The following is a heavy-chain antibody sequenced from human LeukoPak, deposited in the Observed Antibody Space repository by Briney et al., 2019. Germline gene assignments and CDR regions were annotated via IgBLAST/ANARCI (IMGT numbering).Heavy chain of an antibody. CDR2: INPNNGGT. V-gene: IGHV1-2*02. CDR1: GYTFTGNY. Sequence: ASVTVPCKASGYTFTGNYIHWVRQAPGQGLEWMGWINPNNGGTDYARKFQGRVTMTRDTSISTAYMELSRLRSDDTAVYYCARSGSGWSDGSYFDYWGQGTLVTVSS. J-gene: IGHJ4*02. D-gene: IGHD6-19*01. CDR3: ARSGSGWSDGSYFDY.